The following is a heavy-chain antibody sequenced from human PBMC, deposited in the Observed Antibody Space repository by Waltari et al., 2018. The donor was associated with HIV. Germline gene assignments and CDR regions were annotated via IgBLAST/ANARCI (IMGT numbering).Heavy chain of an antibody. CDR3: ARDPSWYRNTNWFDP. CDR1: GFTFSSYG. D-gene: IGHD6-13*01. Sequence: QVQLVESGGGVVQPGRSLRLSCAASGFTFSSYGMLWVRQAPGKGLEWVAVIWYDGSNKYYADAVKGRFTVSRDNSKNTLYLQMNSLRAEDTAVYYCARDPSWYRNTNWFDPWGQGTLVTVSS. CDR2: IWYDGSNK. V-gene: IGHV3-33*01. J-gene: IGHJ5*02.